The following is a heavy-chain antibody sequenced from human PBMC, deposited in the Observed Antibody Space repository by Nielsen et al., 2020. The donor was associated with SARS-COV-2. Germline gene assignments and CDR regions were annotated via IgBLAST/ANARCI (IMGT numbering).Heavy chain of an antibody. V-gene: IGHV3-9*01. J-gene: IGHJ4*02. Sequence: GGSLRLSCAASGFTFDDYAMHWVRQAPGKGLEWVSGISWNSGSIGYADSVKGRFTISRDNAKNSLYLQMNSLRAEDTALYYCAKDLGPFGGVFDYWGQGTLVTVSS. CDR2: ISWNSGSI. D-gene: IGHD2-8*02. CDR1: GFTFDDYA. CDR3: AKDLGPFGGVFDY.